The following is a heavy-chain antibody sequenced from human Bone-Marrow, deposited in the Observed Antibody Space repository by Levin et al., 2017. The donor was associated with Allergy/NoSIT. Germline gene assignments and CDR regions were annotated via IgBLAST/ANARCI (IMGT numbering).Heavy chain of an antibody. CDR3: ARASKPWYEYIWGSSGFDF. Sequence: GESLKISCKASGYSFSSYGFTWVRQAPGQGLEWMGWINTYNGNTNYAPNLQDRVTMTTDTSTTTAYMELRSLRSDDTAVYYCARASKPWYEYIWGSSGFDFWGQGTLVTVSS. CDR1: GYSFSSYG. CDR2: INTYNGNT. D-gene: IGHD3-16*01. V-gene: IGHV1-18*01. J-gene: IGHJ4*02.